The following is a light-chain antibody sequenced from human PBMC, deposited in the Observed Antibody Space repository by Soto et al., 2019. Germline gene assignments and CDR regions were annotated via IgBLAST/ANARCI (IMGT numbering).Light chain of an antibody. CDR3: QQYGNSPWT. CDR2: GAS. V-gene: IGKV3-20*01. CDR1: QSVSSSY. Sequence: EIVLTQSPGTLSLSPGERATLSCRASQSVSSSYLAWYQQEPGQAPRLLIYGASSRATGIPDRFSGSGSGTDFTLTISRLEPEDFAVYYCQQYGNSPWTFGQGTKVDIK. J-gene: IGKJ1*01.